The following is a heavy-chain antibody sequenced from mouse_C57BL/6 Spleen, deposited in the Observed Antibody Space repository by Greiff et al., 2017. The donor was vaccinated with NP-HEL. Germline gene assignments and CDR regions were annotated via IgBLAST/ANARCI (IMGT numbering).Heavy chain of an antibody. CDR3: AGFTTVYYFDY. CDR2: IYPGDGDT. Sequence: QVQLQQSGAELVKPGASVKISCKASGYAFSSYWMNWVKQRPGKGLEWIGQIYPGDGDTNYNGKFKGKATLTADKSSSTAYMQLSSLTSEDSAVYYCAGFTTVYYFDYWGQGTTLTVSS. CDR1: GYAFSSYW. V-gene: IGHV1-80*01. D-gene: IGHD1-1*01. J-gene: IGHJ2*01.